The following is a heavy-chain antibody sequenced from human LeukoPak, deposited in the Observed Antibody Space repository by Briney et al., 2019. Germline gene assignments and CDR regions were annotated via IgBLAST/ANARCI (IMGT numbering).Heavy chain of an antibody. Sequence: SETLSLTCTVSGGSISSSSHYWAWIRQPPGTGLEWIGSIYYSGTTFYNPSLKSRLTISVDTSNNQFSLKLSSVTAADTDVYYCARRVIVATLDYWGQGTLVTVSS. CDR3: ARRVIVATLDY. J-gene: IGHJ4*02. V-gene: IGHV4-39*01. D-gene: IGHD2/OR15-2a*01. CDR1: GGSISSSSHY. CDR2: IYYSGTT.